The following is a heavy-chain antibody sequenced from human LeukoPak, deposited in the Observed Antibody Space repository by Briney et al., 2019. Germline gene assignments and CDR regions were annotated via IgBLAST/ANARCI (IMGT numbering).Heavy chain of an antibody. D-gene: IGHD3-16*01. CDR2: ISPDGSEN. CDR1: GFSFGSDW. Sequence: GGSLRLSCAASGFSFGSDWMSWVRQAPGKGLEWVANISPDGSENYFVDSVKGRFTISRDNGKNSLYLQLNSLKAEDTALYYCARYYDPTVGDAFDIWGQGTMVTVSP. V-gene: IGHV3-7*01. J-gene: IGHJ3*02. CDR3: ARYYDPTVGDAFDI.